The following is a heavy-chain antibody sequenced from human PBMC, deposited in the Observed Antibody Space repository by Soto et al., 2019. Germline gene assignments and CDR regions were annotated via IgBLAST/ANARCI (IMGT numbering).Heavy chain of an antibody. CDR1: GGSISSSSYY. CDR2: IYYSGST. CDR3: ESTHYSGYDNEVRFAY. Sequence: PSETLSLTCTVSGGSISSSSYYWGWIRQPPGKGLEWIGSIYYSGSTYYNPSLKSRVTISVDTSKNQFSLKLTSVTTADTAVYYCESTHYSGYDNEVRFAYWGQGTLVTVSS. V-gene: IGHV4-39*01. J-gene: IGHJ4*02. D-gene: IGHD5-18*01.